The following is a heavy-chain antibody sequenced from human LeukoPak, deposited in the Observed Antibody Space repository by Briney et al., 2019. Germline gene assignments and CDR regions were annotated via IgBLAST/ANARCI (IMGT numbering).Heavy chain of an antibody. CDR3: ARTTENWFDP. J-gene: IGHJ5*02. CDR2: IYPGGSDT. CDR1: GNSFSNYW. D-gene: IGHD4-11*01. V-gene: IGHV5-51*01. Sequence: GAVLEICWKCSGNSFSNYWIGLGRPMAREGDGWVGIIYPGGSDTISSKFHEGQVTISDDKSISTAYLQWSSLKASYTAMYYCARTTENWFDPWGQGTLVTVSS.